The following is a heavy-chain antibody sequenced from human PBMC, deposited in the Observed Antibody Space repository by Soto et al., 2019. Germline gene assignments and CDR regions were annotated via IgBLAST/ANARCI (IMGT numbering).Heavy chain of an antibody. J-gene: IGHJ6*02. D-gene: IGHD6-6*01. Sequence: PVGSLRLSCVASGFTLSSYRMTWVRQGPGKGLEWVSSISSRSDYIHYTDSVKGRFTVSRDNAKNLLYLQMNSLRAEDAAVYYCAREKEDEGSSSLRVYYGVDVWGQGTTVTVSS. V-gene: IGHV3-21*01. CDR3: AREKEDEGSSSLRVYYGVDV. CDR1: GFTLSSYR. CDR2: ISSRSDYI.